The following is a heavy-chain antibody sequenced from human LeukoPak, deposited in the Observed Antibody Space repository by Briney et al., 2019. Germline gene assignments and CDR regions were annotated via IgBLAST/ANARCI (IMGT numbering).Heavy chain of an antibody. CDR3: ARATSIADYYYGMDV. CDR1: GFTVSSNY. CDR2: IYSGGST. J-gene: IGHJ6*02. D-gene: IGHD6-6*01. V-gene: IGHV3-53*01. Sequence: GGSLRLSCAASGFTVSSNYMSWVRQAPGKGLEWVSAIYSGGSTYYADSVKGRFTISRDNSKNTLYLQMNSLRAEDTAVYYCARATSIADYYYGMDVWGQGTTVTVSS.